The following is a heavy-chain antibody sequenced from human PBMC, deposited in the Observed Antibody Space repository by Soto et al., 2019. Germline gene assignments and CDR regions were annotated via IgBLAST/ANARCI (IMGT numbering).Heavy chain of an antibody. CDR1: CDSVTSGDYY. J-gene: IGHJ5*01. CDR2: IYYSGNT. Sequence: PPETLSLTCTVSCDSVTSGDYYWSWIRQPPGKGLEWIGYIYYSGNTNYSPSLKSRVAISLDTSHNQFSLKLSSVTAADTAVYLCERIPVHKYMTYWFDTWGQGTLVTLSA. CDR3: ERIPVHKYMTYWFDT. V-gene: IGHV4-61*08. D-gene: IGHD1-1*01.